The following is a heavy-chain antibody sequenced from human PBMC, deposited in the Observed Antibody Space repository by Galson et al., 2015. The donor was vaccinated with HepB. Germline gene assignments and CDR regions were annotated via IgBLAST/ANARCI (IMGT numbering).Heavy chain of an antibody. CDR3: ARVNTIFGVVNSYYFDY. Sequence: SVKVSCKASGYTFTGYYMHWVRQAPGQGLEWMGWINPNSGGTNYAQKFQGRVTMTRDTSISTAYMELSGLRSDDTAVYYCARVNTIFGVVNSYYFDYWGQGTLVTVSS. D-gene: IGHD3-3*01. V-gene: IGHV1-2*02. CDR2: INPNSGGT. CDR1: GYTFTGYY. J-gene: IGHJ4*02.